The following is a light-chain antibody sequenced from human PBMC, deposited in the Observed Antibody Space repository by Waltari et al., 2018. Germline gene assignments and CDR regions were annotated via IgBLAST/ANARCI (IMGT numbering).Light chain of an antibody. CDR3: SSYSTSITPYV. CDR1: SSDVGGYNH. CDR2: DVI. Sequence: QSALTQPASVSGSPGQSITISCTGTSSDVGGYNHVSWYQQHPGKAPKPMIYDVISRPSGVSNRFFGSKSGNTASLTISGLQAEDEAVYFCSSYSTSITPYVFGTGTKVTVL. J-gene: IGLJ1*01. V-gene: IGLV2-14*03.